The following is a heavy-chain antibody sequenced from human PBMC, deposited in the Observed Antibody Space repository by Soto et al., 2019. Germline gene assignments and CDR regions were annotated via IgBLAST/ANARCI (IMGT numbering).Heavy chain of an antibody. CDR2: VISDGNTI. CDR3: ATVEVDH. V-gene: IGHV3-74*01. J-gene: IGHJ5*02. CDR1: GFTFANHW. Sequence: HPGGSLRLSCAASGFTFANHWMHWVRQAPGKGLEWVSRVISDGNTIDYADSVKGRFTVSRDNAKNTLYLQMNTLRAEDTAVYYSATVEVDHWGPGTLVTVSS.